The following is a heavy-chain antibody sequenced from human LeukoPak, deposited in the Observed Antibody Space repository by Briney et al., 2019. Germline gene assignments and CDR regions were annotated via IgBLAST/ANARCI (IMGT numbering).Heavy chain of an antibody. V-gene: IGHV1-69*06. Sequence: ASVKVSCKASGGAFSSYAISWVRQAPGQGLEWMGGIIPIFGTANYAQKFQGRVTITADKSTSTAYMELSSLRSEDTAVYYCARDLGYSSSWYGYDFDYWGQGTLVTVSS. CDR2: IIPIFGTA. CDR3: ARDLGYSSSWYGYDFDY. D-gene: IGHD6-13*01. CDR1: GGAFSSYA. J-gene: IGHJ4*02.